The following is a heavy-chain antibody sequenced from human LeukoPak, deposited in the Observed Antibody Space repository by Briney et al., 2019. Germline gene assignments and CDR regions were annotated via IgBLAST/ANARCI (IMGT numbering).Heavy chain of an antibody. CDR3: ARAGDMVAPVDY. D-gene: IGHD5-12*01. CDR1: GGSISSHY. Sequence: SETLSLTCTVSGGSISSHYWSWIRQPPGKGLEWIGYIYYSGSTNYNPSLKSRVTISVDTSKYQFSLKLSSVTAADTAVYYCARAGDMVAPVDYWGQGTLVTVSS. CDR2: IYYSGST. V-gene: IGHV4-59*11. J-gene: IGHJ4*02.